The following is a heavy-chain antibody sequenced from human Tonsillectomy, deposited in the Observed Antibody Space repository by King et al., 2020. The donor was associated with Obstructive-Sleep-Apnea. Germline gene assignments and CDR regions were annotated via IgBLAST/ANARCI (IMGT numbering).Heavy chain of an antibody. Sequence: VQLQQWGAGLLKPSETLSLTCAVFGGSFSDYYWSWIRQPPGKGLEWIGEINHSRRTNYNPSLTSRVTISVDTSKNQFSLKLNSVTAADTAVYYCARGSGAAAVNWFDPWGQGTLVTVSS. CDR2: INHSRRT. V-gene: IGHV4-34*01. J-gene: IGHJ5*02. D-gene: IGHD6-13*01. CDR3: ARGSGAAAVNWFDP. CDR1: GGSFSDYY.